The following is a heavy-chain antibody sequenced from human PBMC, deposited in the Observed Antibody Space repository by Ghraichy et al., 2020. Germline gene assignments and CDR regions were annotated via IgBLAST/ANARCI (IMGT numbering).Heavy chain of an antibody. CDR1: GFTFSSYW. CDR2: INSDGSST. J-gene: IGHJ5*02. V-gene: IGHV3-74*01. D-gene: IGHD4-17*01. Sequence: SLRLSCAASGFTFSSYWMHWVRQAPGKGLVWVSRINSDGSSTSYADSVKGRFTISRDNAKNTLYLQMNSLRAEDTAVYYCARDPFIFLRYGDYVNWFDPWGQGTLVTVSS. CDR3: ARDPFIFLRYGDYVNWFDP.